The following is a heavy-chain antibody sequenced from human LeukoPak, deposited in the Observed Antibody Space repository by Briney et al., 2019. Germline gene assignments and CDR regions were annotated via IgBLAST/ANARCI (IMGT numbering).Heavy chain of an antibody. CDR2: MNPNSGNT. V-gene: IGHV1-8*03. D-gene: IGHD3-3*01. CDR3: ARDKSDKAYYDFWSGYYDWYFDL. J-gene: IGHJ2*01. CDR1: GYTFTSYD. Sequence: ASVKVSCKASGYTFTSYDINWVRQATGQGLEWMGWMNPNSGNTGYAQKFQGRVTITRNTSISTAYMELSSLRSEDTAVYYCARDKSDKAYYDFWSGYYDWYFDLWGRGTLVTVSS.